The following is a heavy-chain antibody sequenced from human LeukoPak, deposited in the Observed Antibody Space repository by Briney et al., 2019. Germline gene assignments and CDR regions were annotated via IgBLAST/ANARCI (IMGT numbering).Heavy chain of an antibody. CDR2: IWYDGSNI. CDR1: GFMFSDYG. V-gene: IGHV3-33*06. Sequence: GRSLRLSCAASGFMFSDYGRHWVRQAPGKGLEWVAAIWYDGSNIFYADSVKGRFTISRDNSKNALSLQMNSLRAEDTADYYCAKEGDRGQALYYYYMDVWGNGTTVTVSS. J-gene: IGHJ6*03. CDR3: AKEGDRGQALYYYYMDV. D-gene: IGHD3-10*01.